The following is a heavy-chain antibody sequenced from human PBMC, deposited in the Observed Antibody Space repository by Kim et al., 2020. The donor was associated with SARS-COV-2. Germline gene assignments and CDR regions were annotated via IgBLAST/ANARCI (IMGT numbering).Heavy chain of an antibody. Sequence: GGSLRLSCAASGFTFSSYSMNWVRQAPGKGLGWVSDISSSSSSIYYADSVKGRFTISRDNAKNPLYLQVNSMRAEDTAVYYCARDQGRTLFCGLYCCYF. CDR3: ARDQGRTLFCGLYCCYF. D-gene: IGHD2-15*01. V-gene: IGHV3-48*01. CDR1: GFTFSSYS. J-gene: IGHJ4*03. CDR2: ISSSSSSI.